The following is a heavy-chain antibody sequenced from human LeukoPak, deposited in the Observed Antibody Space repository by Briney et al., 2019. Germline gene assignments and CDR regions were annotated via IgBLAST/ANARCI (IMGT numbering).Heavy chain of an antibody. D-gene: IGHD4-17*01. V-gene: IGHV3-30-3*01. CDR1: GLSFSSYA. CDR2: ISYDGTEK. J-gene: IGHJ4*02. Sequence: PGSSLRLSCAASGLSFSSYAMHWVRQAPGKGLEWVAVISYDGTEKYYGDSVKGRFTISRDNSKNTLYLQMNSLRAEDTALYYCARDGHGVPHDYWGQGTLVTVSP. CDR3: ARDGHGVPHDY.